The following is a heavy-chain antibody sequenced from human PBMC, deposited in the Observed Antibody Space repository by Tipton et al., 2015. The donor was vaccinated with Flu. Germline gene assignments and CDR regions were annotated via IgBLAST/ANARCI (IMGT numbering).Heavy chain of an antibody. Sequence: QLVQSGAEVKRPGASVKISCKASGYTFSSYHMHWVRQAPGQGLEWMAIIWSSGGSTKYAQKFQGRVTMTRDTSTSTVYMEVSGLRSEDTAVYFYAREPPHTFYFDYWGQGTLVTVST. CDR1: GYTFSSYH. V-gene: IGHV1-46*01. CDR2: IWSSGGST. CDR3: AREPPHTFYFDY. J-gene: IGHJ4*02.